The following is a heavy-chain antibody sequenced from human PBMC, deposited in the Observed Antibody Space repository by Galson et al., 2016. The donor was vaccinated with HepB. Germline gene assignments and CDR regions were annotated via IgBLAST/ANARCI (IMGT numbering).Heavy chain of an antibody. Sequence: SETLSLTCAVSGGSINSSDWWSWVRQVPGKGLEWIGEIYHTGTSNNNPFLSSRFTLSVDKSRNLISLNVTSVTAADTAVYYCARAAIIPGARMVFDPWGQGILVTVSS. V-gene: IGHV4-4*02. D-gene: IGHD2-2*01. CDR3: ARAAIIPGARMVFDP. CDR1: GGSINSSDW. CDR2: IYHTGTS. J-gene: IGHJ5*02.